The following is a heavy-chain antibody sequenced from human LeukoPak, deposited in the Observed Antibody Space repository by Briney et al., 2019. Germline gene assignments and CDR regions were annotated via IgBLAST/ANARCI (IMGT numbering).Heavy chain of an antibody. V-gene: IGHV3-49*04. CDR3: SRGGANSPFDY. Sequence: GGSLRLSCIGSGFTFGDYAMSWVRQAPGKGLEWVGFIRSKAYGGTTEDAASVKGRFTISRDDSKSIAYLQMNSLKTEDTAVYYCSRGGANSPFDYWGQGTLVTVSS. CDR2: IRSKAYGGTT. CDR1: GFTFGDYA. J-gene: IGHJ4*02. D-gene: IGHD1-1*01.